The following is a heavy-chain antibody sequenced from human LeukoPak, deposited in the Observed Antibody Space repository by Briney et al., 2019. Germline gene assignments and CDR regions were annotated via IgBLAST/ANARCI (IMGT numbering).Heavy chain of an antibody. CDR1: GGSISSGGYY. V-gene: IGHV4-31*03. CDR3: ARGITIFGVDYYGMDV. Sequence: ASETLSLTCTVSGGSISSGGYYWSWMRQHPGKGLEWIGYIYYSGSTYYNPSLKSRVTISVDTSKNQFSLKLSSVTAADTAVYYCARGITIFGVDYYGMDVWGQGTTVTVSS. J-gene: IGHJ6*02. D-gene: IGHD3-3*01. CDR2: IYYSGST.